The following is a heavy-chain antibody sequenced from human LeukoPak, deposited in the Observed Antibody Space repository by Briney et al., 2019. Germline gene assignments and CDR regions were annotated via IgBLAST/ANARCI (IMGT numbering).Heavy chain of an antibody. D-gene: IGHD1-7*01. CDR3: AKGRNWNYEGLFDY. V-gene: IGHV3-23*01. CDR2: ISGSGGST. J-gene: IGHJ4*02. Sequence: GGSLRLSCAASGFTFSSYSMNWVRQAPGKGLEWVSAISGSGGSTYYADSVKGRFTISRDNSKNTLYLQMNSLRAEDTAVYYCAKGRNWNYEGLFDYWGQGTLVTVSS. CDR1: GFTFSSYS.